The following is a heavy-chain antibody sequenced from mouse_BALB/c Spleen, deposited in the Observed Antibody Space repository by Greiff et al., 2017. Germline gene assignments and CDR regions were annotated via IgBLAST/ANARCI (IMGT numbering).Heavy chain of an antibody. CDR1: GFTFSDYY. J-gene: IGHJ4*01. Sequence: EVKLEESGGGLVKPGGSLKLSCAASGFTFSDYYMYWVRQTPEKRLEWVATISDGGSYTYYPDSVKGRFTISRDNAKNNLYLQMSSLKSEDTAMYYCARALTGTDYAMDYWGQGTSVTVSS. V-gene: IGHV5-4*02. D-gene: IGHD4-1*01. CDR3: ARALTGTDYAMDY. CDR2: ISDGGSYT.